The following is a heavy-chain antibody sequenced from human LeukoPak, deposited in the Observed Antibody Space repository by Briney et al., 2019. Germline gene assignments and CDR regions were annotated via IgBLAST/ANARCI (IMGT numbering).Heavy chain of an antibody. CDR2: IYHSGST. J-gene: IGHJ4*02. Sequence: KPSETLSLTCTVSGYSISSGYYWGWIRQPPGKGLEWIGSIYHSGSTYYNPSLKSRVTISVDTSKNQFSLKLSSVTAADTAVYYCASDVDTAMVLGDYWGQGTLVTVSS. D-gene: IGHD5-18*01. CDR3: ASDVDTAMVLGDY. CDR1: GYSISSGYY. V-gene: IGHV4-38-2*02.